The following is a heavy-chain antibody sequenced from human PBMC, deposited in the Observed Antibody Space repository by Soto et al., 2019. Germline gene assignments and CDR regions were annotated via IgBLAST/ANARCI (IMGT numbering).Heavy chain of an antibody. CDR3: ARVRSSSWNYYGMDV. CDR2: IYYSGST. V-gene: IGHV4-61*01. J-gene: IGHJ6*01. Sequence: SETLSLTCTVSGGSVSSGSYYWSWIRQPPGKGLEWIGYIYYSGSTNYNPSLKSRVTISVDTSKNQFSLKLSSVTAADTAVYYCARVRSSSWNYYGMDVCGQGTTVTAPQ. CDR1: GGSVSSGSYY. D-gene: IGHD6-13*01.